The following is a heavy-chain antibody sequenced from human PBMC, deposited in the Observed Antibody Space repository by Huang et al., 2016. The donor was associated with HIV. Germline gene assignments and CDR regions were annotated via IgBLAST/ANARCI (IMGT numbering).Heavy chain of an antibody. CDR1: GGSFSGFY. CDR2: INHRGST. J-gene: IGHJ2*01. D-gene: IGHD3-9*01. CDR3: ARDVNFYDSTGYHSPYWYFDL. Sequence: QVHLQQWGAGLLKPSETLSLTCAVYGGSFSGFYWTWIRQSPGQELEWIGDINHRGSTNANPSLKGRVIMTGDGSRNQFSLKLRSVTAADTAVYYCARDVNFYDSTGYHSPYWYFDLWGRGALVTVSS. V-gene: IGHV4-34*02.